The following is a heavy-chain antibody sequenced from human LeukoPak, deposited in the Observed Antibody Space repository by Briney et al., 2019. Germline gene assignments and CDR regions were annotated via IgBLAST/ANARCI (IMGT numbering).Heavy chain of an antibody. CDR2: ISKSRNYI. V-gene: IGHV3-21*01. CDR1: GFTFSSYA. CDR3: ARGPTNGQAFDY. J-gene: IGHJ4*02. Sequence: GGSLRLSCAASGFTFSSYAMSWVRQAPGQGLEWVACISKSRNYIYYADSVKGRFTISRDDAKSSLYLQMDSLRAEDTAVYYCARGPTNGQAFDYWGQGTLVSVSS. D-gene: IGHD2-8*01.